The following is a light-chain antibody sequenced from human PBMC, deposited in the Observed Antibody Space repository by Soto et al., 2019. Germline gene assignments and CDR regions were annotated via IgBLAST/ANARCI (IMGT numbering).Light chain of an antibody. CDR3: QQFNTNSLIT. V-gene: IGKV1-5*03. CDR1: QSISNW. J-gene: IGKJ5*01. CDR2: KAS. Sequence: DIQMTHSPSTRSASLGDIVTMTFRASQSISNWLAWYQQKPGKAPKLLIYKASSLESGVPSRFSGSGSGTEFSLTISSLQPNDFATYYCQQFNTNSLITFGQGTRLEIK.